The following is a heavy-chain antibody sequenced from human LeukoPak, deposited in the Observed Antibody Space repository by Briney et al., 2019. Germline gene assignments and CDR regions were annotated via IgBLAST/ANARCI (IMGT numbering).Heavy chain of an antibody. CDR3: ARVTGYIVEDYFDY. CDR2: LYYSGST. J-gene: IGHJ4*02. CDR1: GVSISSYY. V-gene: IGHV4-59*01. D-gene: IGHD3-22*01. Sequence: SETLSLTCTVSGVSISSYYWSWIRQPPGRGLEWIGYLYYSGSTNYNPSLKSRVTILVDTSKNQFSLKLSSVTAADTAVYYCARVTGYIVEDYFDYWGQGTLVTVSS.